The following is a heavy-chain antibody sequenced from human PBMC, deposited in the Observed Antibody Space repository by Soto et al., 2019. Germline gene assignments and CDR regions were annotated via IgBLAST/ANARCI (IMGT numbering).Heavy chain of an antibody. CDR1: GFTFSSYG. CDR2: ISYDGSNK. CDR3: AKDQGGSSWYSGPYYYYGMDV. V-gene: IGHV3-30*18. J-gene: IGHJ6*02. Sequence: GSLRLSCAASGFTFSSYGMHWVRQAPGKGLEWVAVISYDGSNKYYADSVKGRFTISRDNSKNTLYLQMNSLRAEDTAVYYCAKDQGGSSWYSGPYYYYGMDVWGQGTTVTVSS. D-gene: IGHD6-13*01.